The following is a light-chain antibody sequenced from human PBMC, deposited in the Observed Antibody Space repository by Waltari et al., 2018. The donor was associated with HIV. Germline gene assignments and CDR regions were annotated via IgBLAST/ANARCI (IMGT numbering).Light chain of an antibody. Sequence: QSALTQPRSVSGSPGQSVTISCTGTSSDVGGYNYVSWYQQHPGKAPKPMIYDVSKRPSGVPYRFCGSKSGNTASLTISGLQAEDEADYYCCSYAGSYTYVFGTGTKVTVL. V-gene: IGLV2-11*01. J-gene: IGLJ1*01. CDR3: CSYAGSYTYV. CDR2: DVS. CDR1: SSDVGGYNY.